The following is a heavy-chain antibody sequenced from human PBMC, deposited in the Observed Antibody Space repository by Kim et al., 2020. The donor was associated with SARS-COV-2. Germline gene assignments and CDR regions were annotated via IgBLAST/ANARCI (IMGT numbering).Heavy chain of an antibody. D-gene: IGHD5-12*01. V-gene: IGHV3-30-3*01. CDR3: ARELLGQWLRLGYYYYGMDV. J-gene: IGHJ6*02. Sequence: GGSLRLSCAASGFTFSSYAMHWVRQAPGKGLEWVAVISYDGSNKYYADSVKGRFTISRDNSKNTLYLQMNSLRAEDTAVYYCARELLGQWLRLGYYYYGMDVWGPGTTVTVSS. CDR2: ISYDGSNK. CDR1: GFTFSSYA.